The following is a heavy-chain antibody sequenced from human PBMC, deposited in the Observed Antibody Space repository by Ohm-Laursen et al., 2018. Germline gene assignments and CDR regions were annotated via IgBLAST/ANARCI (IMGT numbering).Heavy chain of an antibody. V-gene: IGHV1-8*01. CDR2: MNANSGNT. D-gene: IGHD3-3*01. Sequence: ESSVKVSCKASGYSFNDYDINWVRQARGQGLEWMGWMNANSGNTGYAQKFQGRVTMTRNTSISTAYMELSSLRSEDTALYYCARGGGAVQFLEYLNYWGQGTLVTVSS. CDR3: ARGGGAVQFLEYLNY. CDR1: GYSFNDYD. J-gene: IGHJ4*02.